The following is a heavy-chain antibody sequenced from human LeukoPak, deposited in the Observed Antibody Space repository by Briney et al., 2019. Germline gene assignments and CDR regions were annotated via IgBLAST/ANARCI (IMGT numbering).Heavy chain of an antibody. J-gene: IGHJ4*02. Sequence: GGSLRLSCAASGFTFSSYAMHWVRQAPGKGLEWVAVISYDGSNKYYADSVKGRFTISRDNSKNTLYLQMNSLRAEDTAVYYCARDSDVYATGGGFDYWGQGTLVTVSS. CDR2: ISYDGSNK. V-gene: IGHV3-30*04. CDR3: ARDSDVYATGGGFDY. D-gene: IGHD2-8*01. CDR1: GFTFSSYA.